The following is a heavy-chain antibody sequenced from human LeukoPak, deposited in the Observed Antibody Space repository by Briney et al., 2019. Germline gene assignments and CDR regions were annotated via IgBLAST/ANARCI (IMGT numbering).Heavy chain of an antibody. J-gene: IGHJ3*02. CDR3: AVPAAPYDAFDI. CDR2: ISWDGGST. V-gene: IGHV3-43*01. Sequence: GGSLRLPCAASGFTFDDYTMHWVRQAPGKGLEWVSLISWDGGSTYYADSVKGRFTISRDNSKNSLYLQMNSLRTEDTALYYCAVPAAPYDAFDIWGQGTMVTVSS. CDR1: GFTFDDYT. D-gene: IGHD2-2*01.